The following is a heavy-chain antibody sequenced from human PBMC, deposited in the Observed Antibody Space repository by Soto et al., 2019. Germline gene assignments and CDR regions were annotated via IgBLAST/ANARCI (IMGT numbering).Heavy chain of an antibody. Sequence: GESLKISYKGSGYTVTSYRIGLVREMPGKVLEWMGIIYPGDSDTKYNTSFQGQVTISADKSITTTYLQWSSLKASDTDIYYCAASIFYYGMDVCGQGTTVPVSS. CDR1: GYTVTSYR. V-gene: IGHV5-51*01. CDR3: AASIFYYGMDV. J-gene: IGHJ6*02. CDR2: IYPGDSDT.